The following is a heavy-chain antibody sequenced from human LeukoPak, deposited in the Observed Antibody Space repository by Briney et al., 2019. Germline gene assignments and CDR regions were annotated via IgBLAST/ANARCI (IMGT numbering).Heavy chain of an antibody. CDR3: ARDPVYYAILPGYNRDAFDI. D-gene: IGHD3-9*01. Sequence: PSDTLSLTCTVSGGSISSGGDYWSWIRQHPGKGLEWIVYSYYSWRTYYNPSLKSRVTISLDTSKTHFALKLSSVTAGDTAVYYCARDPVYYAILPGYNRDAFDIWGQGTMVTVSS. V-gene: IGHV4-31*03. J-gene: IGHJ3*02. CDR1: GGSISSGGDY. CDR2: SYYSWRT.